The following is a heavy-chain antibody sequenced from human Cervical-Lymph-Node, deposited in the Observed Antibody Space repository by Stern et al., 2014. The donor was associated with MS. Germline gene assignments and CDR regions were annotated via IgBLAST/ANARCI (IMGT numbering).Heavy chain of an antibody. D-gene: IGHD5-18*01. J-gene: IGHJ4*02. CDR1: GGSFSGYY. CDR3: ARMRGGYSYGSDY. Sequence: QVQLQQWGAGLLKPSETLSLTCAVYGGSFSGYYWSWIRQPPGKGLEWIGEINHSGSTNSNPSLKSRVTISVDTSKNQFSLKLSSVTAADTAVYYCARMRGGYSYGSDYWGQGTLVTVSS. V-gene: IGHV4-34*01. CDR2: INHSGST.